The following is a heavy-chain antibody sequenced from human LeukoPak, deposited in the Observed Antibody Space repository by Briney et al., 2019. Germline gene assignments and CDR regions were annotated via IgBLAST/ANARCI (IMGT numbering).Heavy chain of an antibody. J-gene: IGHJ4*02. Sequence: GGSLRLSCAASGFTFSSYAMSWVRQAPGKGLEWVSAISGSGGSTYYADSVKGRFTISRDNSKNTLYLQMNSLRAEDTAVYYCAKEGDYYDSSGLTQFDYWGQGTLVTVSS. CDR1: GFTFSSYA. D-gene: IGHD3-22*01. V-gene: IGHV3-23*01. CDR2: ISGSGGST. CDR3: AKEGDYYDSSGLTQFDY.